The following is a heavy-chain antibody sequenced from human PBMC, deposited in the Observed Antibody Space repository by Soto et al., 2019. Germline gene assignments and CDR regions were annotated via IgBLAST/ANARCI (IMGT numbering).Heavy chain of an antibody. CDR3: STSYYNFWSAHYLAYFDY. D-gene: IGHD3-3*01. Sequence: QVQLQQWGAGLLKPSETLSLTCAVYGVSFTGYYWSWIRQRPGPGLGWIGVINHSGSPNYNQSLKRRGPISVDTYKKQISLKLSSVTAADTAVYYCSTSYYNFWSAHYLAYFDYWGQGNLVTVSS. V-gene: IGHV4-34*01. CDR2: INHSGSP. CDR1: GVSFTGYY. J-gene: IGHJ4*02.